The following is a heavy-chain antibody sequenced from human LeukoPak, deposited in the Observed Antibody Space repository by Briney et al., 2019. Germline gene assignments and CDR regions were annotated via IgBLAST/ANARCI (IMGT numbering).Heavy chain of an antibody. J-gene: IGHJ3*02. D-gene: IGHD3-22*01. CDR1: GGSIGTYY. CDR2: IYYTGST. V-gene: IGHV4-59*08. Sequence: SETLSLTCTVSGGSIGTYYWSWIRQPPGTGLEWSGNIYYTGSTNYSPSLKSRVTIQVDTPKNQSSLNMSSVTAADTAWYYWARRTGGYASDVFDIWGQGTMVTVSS. CDR3: ARRTGGYASDVFDI.